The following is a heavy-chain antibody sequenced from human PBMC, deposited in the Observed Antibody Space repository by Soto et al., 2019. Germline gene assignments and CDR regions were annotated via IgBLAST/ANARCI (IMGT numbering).Heavy chain of an antibody. Sequence: QVRLVESGGGVVQPGRSLRLSCAASGFTFSSYGMHWVRQAPGKGLEWVAVISYDGSNKYYADSVKGRFTISRDNSKNPLYLQMNSLRAEDTAVYYCAKDRAAAGTGDDYYYGMDVWGQGTTVTVSS. V-gene: IGHV3-30*18. J-gene: IGHJ6*02. D-gene: IGHD6-13*01. CDR2: ISYDGSNK. CDR3: AKDRAAAGTGDDYYYGMDV. CDR1: GFTFSSYG.